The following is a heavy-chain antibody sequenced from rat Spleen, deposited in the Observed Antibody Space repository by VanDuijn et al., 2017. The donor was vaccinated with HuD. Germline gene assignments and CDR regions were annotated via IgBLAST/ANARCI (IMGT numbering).Heavy chain of an antibody. CDR1: GLSLPRNS. CDR3: ARNRAYYGYNGYFDY. CDR2: IRSNGGT. D-gene: IGHD1-9*01. J-gene: IGHJ2*01. Sequence: QVQLKESGPGLVQPSQTLSLTCTVSGLSLPRNSVSWIRQPPGKGLEGMGVIRSNGGTDYNSAIKSRLSISRDTSKSQVFLKMNSLQTEDTAIYFCARNRAYYGYNGYFDYWGQGVMVTVSS. V-gene: IGHV2-47*01.